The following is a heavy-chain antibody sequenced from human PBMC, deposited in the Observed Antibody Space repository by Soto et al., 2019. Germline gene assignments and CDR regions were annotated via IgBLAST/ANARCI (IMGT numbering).Heavy chain of an antibody. CDR2: FRDKAQGYST. CDR3: FYSTYFTYCSCYSRLFDY. J-gene: IGHJ4*02. CDR1: GFTLSDHY. D-gene: IGHD3-22*01. Sequence: PGGSLRLSCAASGFTLSDHYIDWVRQAPGKGLEWVGRFRDKAQGYSTAYAATVKGRFTTSRAEKTNSVYLQMNSLKTEDTAVYYFFYSTYFTYCSCYSRLFDYWGQGTLVTVSS. V-gene: IGHV3-72*01.